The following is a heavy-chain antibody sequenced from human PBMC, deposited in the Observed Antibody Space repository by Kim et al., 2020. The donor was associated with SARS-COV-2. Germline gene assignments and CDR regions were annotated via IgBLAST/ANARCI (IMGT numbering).Heavy chain of an antibody. CDR1: GYTFTAYF. CDR2: INPNGGDT. Sequence: ASVKVSCKASGYTFTAYFMYLVRQAPGQGLEWMGRINPNGGDTNDAQKFRGRVTMTRDTSISTAYMELSSLKSDDTAVYYCAREREAAAGRFFDFWGQGTLVTVSS. CDR3: AREREAAAGRFFDF. J-gene: IGHJ4*02. D-gene: IGHD6-13*01. V-gene: IGHV1-2*06.